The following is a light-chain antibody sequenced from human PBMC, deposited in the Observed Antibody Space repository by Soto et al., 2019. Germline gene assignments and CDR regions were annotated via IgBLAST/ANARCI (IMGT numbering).Light chain of an antibody. Sequence: EIVLTQSPGTLSLSPGERATLSCRASQSVSSSYLAWYQQKPGQAPRLLIYGASSRATGIPDRFSGSGSGTDFTLNISRLEREDFAVYYCQQYRSSPQFTFGPGTKVDIK. CDR1: QSVSSSY. J-gene: IGKJ3*01. V-gene: IGKV3-20*01. CDR2: GAS. CDR3: QQYRSSPQFT.